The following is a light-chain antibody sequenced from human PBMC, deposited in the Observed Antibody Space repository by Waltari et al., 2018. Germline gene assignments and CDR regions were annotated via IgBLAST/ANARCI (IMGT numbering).Light chain of an antibody. CDR2: TAS. J-gene: IGKJ1*01. CDR1: TAINNE. Sequence: AIHITHSPSSLSASISYRATITCRASTAINNELAWYQQKPGKAPKLLIYTASNLPTGVPSRFRGSGSGTDFTLTVTSLQPEDFAVYYCQQDCSWPRTFGQGTKVEIK. CDR3: QQDCSWPRT. V-gene: IGKV1-6*01.